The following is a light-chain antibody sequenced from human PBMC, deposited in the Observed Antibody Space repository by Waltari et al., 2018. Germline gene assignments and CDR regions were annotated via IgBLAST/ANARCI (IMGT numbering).Light chain of an antibody. CDR1: PSISTW. CDR3: QQYSSYPYT. Sequence: DIQMTQSPSTLSASVGDRVTITCRASPSISTWLAWYQQQPGKAPKLLIYKASSLESGVPSRFSGSGSGTEFTLTISSLQPDDFATYYCQQYSSYPYTFGQGTKLEIK. J-gene: IGKJ2*01. CDR2: KAS. V-gene: IGKV1-5*03.